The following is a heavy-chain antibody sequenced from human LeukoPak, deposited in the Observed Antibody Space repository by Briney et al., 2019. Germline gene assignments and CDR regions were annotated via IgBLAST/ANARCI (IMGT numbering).Heavy chain of an antibody. CDR2: IYYSGST. V-gene: IGHV4-39*01. CDR1: GGSISSSSYY. CDR3: ARGHSAWFGP. D-gene: IGHD5-18*01. J-gene: IGHJ5*02. Sequence: PSETLSPTCTVSGGSISSSSYYWGWIRQPPGKGLEWIGSIYYSGSTYYNPSLKSRVTISVDTSKNQFSLKLSSVTAADTAVYYCARGHSAWFGPWGQGTLVTVSS.